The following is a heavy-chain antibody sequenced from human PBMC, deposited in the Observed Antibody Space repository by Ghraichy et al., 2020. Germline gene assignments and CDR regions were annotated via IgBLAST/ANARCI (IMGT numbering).Heavy chain of an antibody. D-gene: IGHD3-16*01. Sequence: GGSLRLSCAASGFTFSSYAMSWVRQAPGKGLEWVSAISGSGGSTYYADSVKGRFTISRDNSKNTLYLQMNSLRAEDTAVYYCAKDRGGFVPGGPEHDYWGQGTLVTVSS. J-gene: IGHJ4*02. CDR1: GFTFSSYA. CDR2: ISGSGGST. CDR3: AKDRGGFVPGGPEHDY. V-gene: IGHV3-23*01.